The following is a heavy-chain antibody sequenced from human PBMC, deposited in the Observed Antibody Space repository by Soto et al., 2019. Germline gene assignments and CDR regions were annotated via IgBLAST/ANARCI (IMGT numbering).Heavy chain of an antibody. CDR2: INAGNGNT. D-gene: IGHD6-13*01. Sequence: QVQLVQSGAEVKKPGASVKVSCKASGYTFTSYAMHWVRQAPGQRLEWMGWINAGNGNTKYSQKFQGRVTITRDTSASTAYMELSSLRSEDTAVYYCARDRPPYSRSWYVWFDPWGQGTLVTVSS. V-gene: IGHV1-3*01. CDR3: ARDRPPYSRSWYVWFDP. J-gene: IGHJ5*02. CDR1: GYTFTSYA.